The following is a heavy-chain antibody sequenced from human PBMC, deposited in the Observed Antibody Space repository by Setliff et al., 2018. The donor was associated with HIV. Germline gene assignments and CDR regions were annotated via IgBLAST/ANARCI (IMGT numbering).Heavy chain of an antibody. CDR2: VYYSGIT. D-gene: IGHD3-16*01. V-gene: IGHV4-39*07. CDR1: GGSIRTGAYY. J-gene: IGHJ5*01. Sequence: SETLSLTCTVSGGSIRTGAYYWGWIRQPPGKGLEWIGSVYYSGITYYNPSLKGRVTISVDTSQNQFSLSLNSVTAADTAVYFCARGGAVSADFDSWGQGALVTVSS. CDR3: ARGGAVSADFDS.